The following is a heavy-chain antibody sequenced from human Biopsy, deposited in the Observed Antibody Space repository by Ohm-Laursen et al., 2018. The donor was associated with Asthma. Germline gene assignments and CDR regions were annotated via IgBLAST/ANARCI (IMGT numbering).Heavy chain of an antibody. V-gene: IGHV1-69*01. Sequence: SSVKVSCKAPGGIFSNFAISWVRQAPGQGLEWLGGIMTVIGTTNYAHKIQGRVTITADESTSTAYTEVTSLRSEDTAIYFCARCQVGYSSGWSLLLKKIYYSGMDVWGQGTAVTVSS. J-gene: IGHJ6*02. CDR3: ARCQVGYSSGWSLLLKKIYYSGMDV. CDR1: GGIFSNFA. CDR2: IMTVIGTT. D-gene: IGHD6-19*01.